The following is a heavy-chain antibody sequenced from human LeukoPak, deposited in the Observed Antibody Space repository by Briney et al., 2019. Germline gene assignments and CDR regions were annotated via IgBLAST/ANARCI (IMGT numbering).Heavy chain of an antibody. J-gene: IGHJ4*02. V-gene: IGHV1-2*06. D-gene: IGHD6-19*01. CDR3: ARAGYRAVAGFDY. Sequence: ASVKVSCKASGYTFTGYYMHWVRQAPGQGLEWMGQINPNSGGTNYAQKFQGRVTMTRDTSISTAYMELSRLRSDDTAVYYCARAGYRAVAGFDYWGQGTLVTVSS. CDR2: INPNSGGT. CDR1: GYTFTGYY.